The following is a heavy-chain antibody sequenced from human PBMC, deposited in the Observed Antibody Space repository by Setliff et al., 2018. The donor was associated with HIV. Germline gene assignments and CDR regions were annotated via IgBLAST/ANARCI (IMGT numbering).Heavy chain of an antibody. V-gene: IGHV1-69*13. J-gene: IGHJ4*02. CDR3: ARVNGGNTPYYFDS. CDR2: IIPVFDTP. Sequence: SVKVSCKASGYTFTSYAMNWVRQAPGQGLEWMGGIIPVFDTPNYAQKFQGRATITADESTSTSSMELSSLGSEDTAVYYCARVNGGNTPYYFDSWGQGTLVTVSS. CDR1: GYTFTSYA. D-gene: IGHD2-15*01.